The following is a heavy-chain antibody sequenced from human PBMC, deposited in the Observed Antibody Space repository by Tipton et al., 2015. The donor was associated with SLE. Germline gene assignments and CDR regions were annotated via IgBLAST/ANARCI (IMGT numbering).Heavy chain of an antibody. CDR1: GGSFSGYY. J-gene: IGHJ4*02. D-gene: IGHD3-16*01. CDR3: ARKISVPAWGDYFDY. CDR2: IYYSGSI. V-gene: IGHV4-34*01. Sequence: TLSLTCAVYGGSFSGYYWSWIRQPPGKGLEWIGSIYYSGSIYYNPSFERRVTLSIDTSKNQFSLKLTSVTAADTAVYYCARKISVPAWGDYFDYWGLGTRVIVSS.